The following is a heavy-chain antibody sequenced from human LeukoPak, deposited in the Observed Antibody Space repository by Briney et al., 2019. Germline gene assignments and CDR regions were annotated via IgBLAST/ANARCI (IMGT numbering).Heavy chain of an antibody. V-gene: IGHV4-59*01. Sequence: SETLSLTCTVSGGSISSYYWSWVRQPPGKGLEWIGYIYYGGSTNYNPSLKSRVTISVDTSKNQFSLKLSSVTAADTAVYYCARSDYYGSGSGAFDVWGQGTMVTVSS. CDR2: IYYGGST. D-gene: IGHD3-10*01. J-gene: IGHJ3*01. CDR1: GGSISSYY. CDR3: ARSDYYGSGSGAFDV.